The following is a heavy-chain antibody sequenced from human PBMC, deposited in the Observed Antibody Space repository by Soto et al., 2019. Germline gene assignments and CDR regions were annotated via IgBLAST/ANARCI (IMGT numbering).Heavy chain of an antibody. D-gene: IGHD4-4*01. CDR1: GFTFDDYA. V-gene: IGHV3-9*01. CDR3: AKGGAVTLYYYYYYMYV. CDR2: ISWNRGSI. J-gene: IGHJ6*03. Sequence: EVQLVESGGGLVQPGRSLRLSCAASGFTFDDYAMHWVRQAPGKGLEWVAGISWNRGSIGYADSVKGRFTISRDNAKNSLYLQMNSLRAEDTALYYCAKGGAVTLYYYYYYMYVWGKGTTVTVSS.